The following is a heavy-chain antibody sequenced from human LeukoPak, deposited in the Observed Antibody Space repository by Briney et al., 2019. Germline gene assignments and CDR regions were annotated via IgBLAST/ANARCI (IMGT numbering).Heavy chain of an antibody. V-gene: IGHV4-4*07. J-gene: IGHJ4*02. CDR1: GGSISSYY. D-gene: IGHD5-24*01. CDR3: ARESWLQKSSFDY. Sequence: SETLSLTCTVSGGSISSYYWSWIRQPAGKGLEWIGRIYTSGSTSYNPSLKSRVTMSVDTAKNQFSLELSSVTGADTAVYYCARESWLQKSSFDYWGQGTLVTVSS. CDR2: IYTSGST.